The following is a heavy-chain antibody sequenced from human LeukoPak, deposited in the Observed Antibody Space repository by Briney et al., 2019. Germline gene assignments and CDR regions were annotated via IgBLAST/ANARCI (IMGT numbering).Heavy chain of an antibody. Sequence: GGSLRLSCAASGFTFSSYARSWVRQAPGKGLEWVSAISGSGGSTYYADAVNGRFTISRDNSKNTLYLQMNSLRAEDTAVYYCARTPTVTTPGWGQGTLVTVSS. CDR1: GFTFSSYA. J-gene: IGHJ4*02. CDR3: ARTPTVTTPG. D-gene: IGHD4-17*01. V-gene: IGHV3-23*01. CDR2: ISGSGGST.